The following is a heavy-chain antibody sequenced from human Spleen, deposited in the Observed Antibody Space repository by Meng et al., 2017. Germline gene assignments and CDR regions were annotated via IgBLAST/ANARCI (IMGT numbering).Heavy chain of an antibody. CDR3: ARGAVVTLIFYHAMDV. V-gene: IGHV4-59*08. CDR1: GDSISGYY. J-gene: IGHJ6*02. D-gene: IGHD2-21*02. Sequence: GSLRLSCNVSGDSISGYYWTWIRQSPGKGLEWMGYIYYNGRTNYNPSLKSRVTISADTSKNHFSLKLSSVTAADTAVYYCARGAVVTLIFYHAMDVWGQGTTVTVSS. CDR2: IYYNGRT.